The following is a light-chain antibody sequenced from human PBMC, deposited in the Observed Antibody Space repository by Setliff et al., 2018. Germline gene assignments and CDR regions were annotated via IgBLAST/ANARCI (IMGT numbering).Light chain of an antibody. V-gene: IGLV1-40*01. CDR2: GNS. CDR3: CSYAGSYTFLYV. Sequence: QSALTQPPSVSGAPGQRVTISCTGSSSNIGAGYDVHWYQQLPGTAPKLLIYGNSNRPSGVPDRFSGSKSGTSASLAITGLQAEDEADYYCCSYAGSYTFLYVFGTGTRSPS. CDR1: SSNIGAGYD. J-gene: IGLJ1*01.